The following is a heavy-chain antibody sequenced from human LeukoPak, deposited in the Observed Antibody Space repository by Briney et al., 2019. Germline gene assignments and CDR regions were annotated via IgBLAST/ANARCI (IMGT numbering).Heavy chain of an antibody. D-gene: IGHD3-22*01. CDR1: GFSLSTSGVG. V-gene: IGHV2-5*02. J-gene: IGHJ2*01. CDR3: AHTGHYYDRNNANWYFDL. Sequence: SGPTLVKPTQTLTLTCTFSGFSLSTSGVGVGWIRQPPGKALEWLAVIYWDDDKRYSPSLKNRLTITKDTSKNQVDLSVTNMDPVDTATYYCAHTGHYYDRNNANWYFDLWGRGTLVTVSS. CDR2: IYWDDDK.